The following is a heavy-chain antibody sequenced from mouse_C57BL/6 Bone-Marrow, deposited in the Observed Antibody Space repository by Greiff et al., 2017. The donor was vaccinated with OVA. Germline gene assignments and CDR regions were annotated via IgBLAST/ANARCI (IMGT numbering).Heavy chain of an antibody. CDR3: ARYYYGSSPAWFAY. CDR1: GYTFTDYY. J-gene: IGHJ3*01. V-gene: IGHV1-19*01. Sequence: VQLQQSGPVLVKPGASVKMSCKASGYTFTDYYMNWVKQSHGKSLEWIGVINPYNGGTSYNQKFKGKATLTVDKSSSTAYMELNSLTSEDSAVYYCARYYYGSSPAWFAYWGQGTLVTVSA. D-gene: IGHD1-1*01. CDR2: INPYNGGT.